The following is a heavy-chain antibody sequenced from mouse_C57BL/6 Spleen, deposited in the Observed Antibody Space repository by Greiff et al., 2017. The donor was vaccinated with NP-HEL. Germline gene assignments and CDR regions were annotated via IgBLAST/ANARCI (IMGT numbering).Heavy chain of an antibody. Sequence: QVTLKESGAELVKPGASVKISCKASGYAFSSYWMNWVKQRPGKGLEWIGQIYPGDGDTNYNGKFKGKATLTADKSSSTAYMQLSSLTSEDSAVYFCARVDLYAMDYWGQGTSVTVSS. CDR2: IYPGDGDT. J-gene: IGHJ4*01. CDR1: GYAFSSYW. V-gene: IGHV1-80*01. CDR3: ARVDLYAMDY.